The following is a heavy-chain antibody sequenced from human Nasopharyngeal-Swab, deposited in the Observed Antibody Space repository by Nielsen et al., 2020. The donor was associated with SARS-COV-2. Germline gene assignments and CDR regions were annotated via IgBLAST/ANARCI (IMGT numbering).Heavy chain of an antibody. CDR2: ISSNGGST. Sequence: GESLKISCSASGFTFSSYAMHWVRQAPGKGLEYVSAISSNGGSTYYADSVKGRFTISRDNSKNTLYLQMNSLRAEDTAVYYCARADDYCSSTSCYWGGFDYWGQGTLVTVSS. D-gene: IGHD2-2*01. CDR1: GFTFSSYA. V-gene: IGHV3-64*04. J-gene: IGHJ4*02. CDR3: ARADDYCSSTSCYWGGFDY.